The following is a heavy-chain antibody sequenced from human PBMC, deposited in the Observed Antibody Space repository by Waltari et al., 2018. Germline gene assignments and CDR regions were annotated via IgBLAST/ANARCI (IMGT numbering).Heavy chain of an antibody. CDR3: AKDVGDAARQALDY. CDR1: GFTFSTFA. V-gene: IGHV3-23*01. J-gene: IGHJ4*02. D-gene: IGHD6-6*01. Sequence: EVQLLESGGGLVQPGGSLRLPCAASGFTFSTFAMNWVRQAPGKGLEWVSALNPGGGTTYYADAVKGRFTISRDNSKNTLYLQMNSLTAEDTALYYCAKDVGDAARQALDYWGQGALVTVSP. CDR2: LNPGGGTT.